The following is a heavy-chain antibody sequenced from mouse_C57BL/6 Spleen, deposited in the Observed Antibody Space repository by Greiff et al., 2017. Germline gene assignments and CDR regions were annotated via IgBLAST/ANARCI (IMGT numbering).Heavy chain of an antibody. V-gene: IGHV1-54*01. J-gene: IGHJ4*01. CDR2: LNPGSGGT. D-gene: IGHD2-4*01. CDR1: GYAFTNYL. Sequence: VQGVESGAELVRPGTSVKVSCKASGYAFTNYLIEWVKQRPGQGLEWIGVLNPGSGGTNYNEKFKGKATLTAYKSSSAAYMQLSSLTSEDSAVYFCARKGLYDYDRGDAMDYWGQGTSVTVSS. CDR3: ARKGLYDYDRGDAMDY.